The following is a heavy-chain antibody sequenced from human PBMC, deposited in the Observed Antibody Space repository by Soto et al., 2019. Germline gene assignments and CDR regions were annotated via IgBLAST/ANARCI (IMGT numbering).Heavy chain of an antibody. CDR1: DGYIDRSNYY. J-gene: IGHJ4*02. Sequence: LSDACSVGDGYIDRSNYYRDWHSPPPGKGLEWIGTTYYNGNAYYNPSLRSRVSMSVDTSKNQFSLKLISVTAADTAVYYCARHFVAVVIKGWGYWGQGKLVTVSS. CDR2: TYYNGNA. CDR3: ARHFVAVVIKGWGY. V-gene: IGHV4-39*01. D-gene: IGHD3-10*01.